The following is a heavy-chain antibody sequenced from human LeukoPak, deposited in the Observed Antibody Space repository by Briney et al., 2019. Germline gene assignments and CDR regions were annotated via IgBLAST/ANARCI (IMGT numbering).Heavy chain of an antibody. CDR1: GGSISSSSYY. D-gene: IGHD1-26*01. J-gene: IGHJ5*02. CDR2: IYYSGST. Sequence: PSETLSLTCTGSGGSISSSSYYWGWIRQPPGKGLEWIGSIYYSGSTYYNPSLKSRVTISVDTSKNQFSLKLSSVTAADTAVYYCARRIGELLPSWFDPWGQGTLVTVSS. V-gene: IGHV4-39*07. CDR3: ARRIGELLPSWFDP.